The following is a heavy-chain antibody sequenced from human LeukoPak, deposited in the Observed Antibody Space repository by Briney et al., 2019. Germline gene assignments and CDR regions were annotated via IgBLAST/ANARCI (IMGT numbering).Heavy chain of an antibody. CDR3: AKGFYNNSASGVFDI. CDR1: GFIFSSYG. D-gene: IGHD3-22*01. V-gene: IGHV3-33*06. CDR2: IWYDGSNK. Sequence: GGSLRLSCAASGFIFSSYGMHWVRQAPGKGLEWVAVIWYDGSNKYYADSVKGRFTISRDNSKNTLYLQMNSLRAEDTAVYYCAKGFYNNSASGVFDIWGQGTMVTVSS. J-gene: IGHJ3*02.